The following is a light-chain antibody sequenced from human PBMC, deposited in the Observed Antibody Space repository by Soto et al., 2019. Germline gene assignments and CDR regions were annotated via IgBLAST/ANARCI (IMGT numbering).Light chain of an antibody. Sequence: EIVLTQSPGTLSMSPGERATLSCRASQSVSSRYDAWHQQKPGQAPRLLLSGATNRATGIPDRFSGSGSGTDFTLTISRLEPEDFAVYYCQQYSNSPFTFGPGTKVEIK. J-gene: IGKJ3*01. CDR1: QSVSSRY. CDR2: GAT. V-gene: IGKV3-20*01. CDR3: QQYSNSPFT.